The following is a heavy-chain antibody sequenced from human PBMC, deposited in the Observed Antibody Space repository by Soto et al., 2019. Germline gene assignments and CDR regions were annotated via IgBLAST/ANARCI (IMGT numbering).Heavy chain of an antibody. CDR3: ALKWTAGPVEH. CDR2: INGQNGFT. Sequence: QVQLDQSAGEVKKPGASVKISCKPPGNTFNSYGFSWVRQAPGLGLEWMGWINGQNGFTNYAQKFQGRATMTTDTSTTTASMEVRSPRSDDTAVYYCALKWTAGPVEHWGRATLVAVSS. V-gene: IGHV1-18*04. J-gene: IGHJ2*01. CDR1: GNTFNSYG. D-gene: IGHD2-21*02.